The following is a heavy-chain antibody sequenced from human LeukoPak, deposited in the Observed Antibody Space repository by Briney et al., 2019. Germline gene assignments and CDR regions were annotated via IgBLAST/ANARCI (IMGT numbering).Heavy chain of an antibody. V-gene: IGHV1-46*01. Sequence: ASVKVSCKASGYTFTSYYMHWVRQAPGQGLEWMGIINPSGGSTSCAQKFQGRVTMTRDTSTSTVYMELSSLRSEDTAVYYCARVIDGYKYSFDAFDIWGQVTMVTVSS. J-gene: IGHJ3*02. CDR3: ARVIDGYKYSFDAFDI. D-gene: IGHD5-24*01. CDR2: INPSGGST. CDR1: GYTFTSYY.